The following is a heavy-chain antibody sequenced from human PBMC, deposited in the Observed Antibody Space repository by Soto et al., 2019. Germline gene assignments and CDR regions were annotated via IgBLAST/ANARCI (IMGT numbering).Heavy chain of an antibody. CDR3: ARDSVTRVSSDIPGMHV. CDR2: IGEGGVSR. CDR1: GFDFSTYA. Sequence: EVRLLESGGGLVQPGGSLRLSCVASGFDFSTYAMSWVRQAPGKGLEWVSVIGEGGVSRVYADAVKGRFTISRENSKNTRYLQVTSLRVDDTAMYYCARDSVTRVSSDIPGMHVWGQGTTVSFSS. D-gene: IGHD3-10*01. V-gene: IGHV3-23*01. J-gene: IGHJ6*02.